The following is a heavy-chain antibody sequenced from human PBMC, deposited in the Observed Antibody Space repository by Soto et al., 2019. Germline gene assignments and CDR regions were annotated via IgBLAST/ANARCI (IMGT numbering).Heavy chain of an antibody. V-gene: IGHV4-31*03. CDR1: GGSISDYY. Sequence: SETLSLTCTVSGGSISDYYWSWIRQHPGKGLEWIGYIYYSGSTYYNPSLKSRVTISVDTSKNQFSLKLSSVTAADTAVYYCASRRKGYYYYYGMDVWGQGTTVTVSS. J-gene: IGHJ6*02. CDR3: ASRRKGYYYYYGMDV. CDR2: IYYSGST.